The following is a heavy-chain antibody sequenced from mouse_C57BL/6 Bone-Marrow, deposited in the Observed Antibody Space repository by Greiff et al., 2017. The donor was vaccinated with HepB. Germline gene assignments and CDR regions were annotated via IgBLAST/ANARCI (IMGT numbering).Heavy chain of an antibody. J-gene: IGHJ3*01. Sequence: EVKLMESGPELVKPGASVKISCKASGYTFTDYYMNWVKQSHGKSLEWIGDINPNNGGTSYNQKFKGKATLTVDKSSSTAYMELRSLTSEDSAVYYCARPLTGTWFAYWGQGTLVTVSA. V-gene: IGHV1-26*01. CDR2: INPNNGGT. CDR3: ARPLTGTWFAY. CDR1: GYTFTDYY. D-gene: IGHD4-1*01.